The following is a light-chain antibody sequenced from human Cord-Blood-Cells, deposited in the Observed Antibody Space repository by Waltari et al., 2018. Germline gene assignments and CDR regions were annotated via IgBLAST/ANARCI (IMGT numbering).Light chain of an antibody. CDR2: GAS. CDR1: QSVSSSY. J-gene: IGKJ3*01. V-gene: IGKV3-20*01. CDR3: QQYGSSLYT. Sequence: EIVLTQSPGTLSLSPGERANLSGRASQSVSSSYLAWYQQKPGQAPRFLIYGASSRATGIPDRFSGSGSGTDFTLTISRLEPEDFAVYYCQQYGSSLYTFGPGTKVDIK.